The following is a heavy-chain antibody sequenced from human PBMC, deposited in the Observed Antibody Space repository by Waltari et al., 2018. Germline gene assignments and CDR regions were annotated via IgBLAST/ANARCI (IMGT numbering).Heavy chain of an antibody. CDR1: GSTFVNYA. CDR2: ISWNSGSI. J-gene: IGHJ4*02. D-gene: IGHD3-10*01. V-gene: IGHV3-9*01. CDR3: ARSSGSGTYTSIDY. Sequence: EVQLVESGGGLVQPGKSLRLSCATSGSTFVNYALNWVRQPPGKGLEWVSDISWNSGSIGYADYVKGRFTISRDNAKNSLYLQMNSVRAEDTAFYYCARSSGSGTYTSIDYWGQGTLVTVSS.